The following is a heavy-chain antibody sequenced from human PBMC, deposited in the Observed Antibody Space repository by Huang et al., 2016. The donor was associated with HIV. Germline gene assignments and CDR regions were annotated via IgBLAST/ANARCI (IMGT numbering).Heavy chain of an antibody. CDR2: SNVPGTKI. CDR1: GFTLTTVS. J-gene: IGHJ5*02. V-gene: IGHV3-21*01. Sequence: EVQLVESGGGLVKPGGSLRLSCAASGFTLTTVSMNWFRQVPGRGLQWVASSNVPGTKIYYADSVEGRFTSSRDNTRNSLYLQLNSLRAEDTAVYYCVRIGYGENSYGSGYFDPWGQGTLVAVSS. CDR3: VRIGYGENSYGSGYFDP. D-gene: IGHD4-17*01.